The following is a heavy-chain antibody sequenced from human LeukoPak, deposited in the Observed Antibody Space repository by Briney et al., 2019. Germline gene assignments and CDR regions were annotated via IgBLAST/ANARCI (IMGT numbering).Heavy chain of an antibody. CDR1: GFPFSTYA. D-gene: IGHD3-22*01. J-gene: IGHJ5*02. V-gene: IGHV3-23*01. Sequence: GGSLRLSCAASGFPFSTYAMSWVRHAPGKGLEWVSAIIGSGGSTYYAASVKGRFTISRDNSKNTLYLQMNSLRAEDTAVYYCAKDSQHYYDSSGYTPGFDPWGQGTLVTVSS. CDR2: IIGSGGST. CDR3: AKDSQHYYDSSGYTPGFDP.